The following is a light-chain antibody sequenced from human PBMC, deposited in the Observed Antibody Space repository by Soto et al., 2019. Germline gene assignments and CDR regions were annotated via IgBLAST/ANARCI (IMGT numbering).Light chain of an antibody. CDR2: GVS. CDR1: ESVSNTY. CDR3: QQYSSSPVT. Sequence: EILLAQSPATLSLSPGERATLSCRASESVSNTYLAWYQQKPGQAPRLLIYGVSSRATGIPDRFSGSGSGTDFTLTISRLEPEDFAVYYCQQYSSSPVTFGGGTKVDIK. J-gene: IGKJ4*01. V-gene: IGKV3-20*01.